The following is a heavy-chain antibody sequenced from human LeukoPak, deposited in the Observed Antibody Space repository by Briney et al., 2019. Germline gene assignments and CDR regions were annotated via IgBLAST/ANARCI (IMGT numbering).Heavy chain of an antibody. CDR1: GGSFSGYY. J-gene: IGHJ4*02. CDR3: ASTGDWAIGRYLDY. Sequence: PSETLSLTCGVHGGSFSGYYWTWIRQHPEKGLEWIGEINHTGNTKYNPSLKSRVTISVDTSNNQFSLRVNSVTAADTAVYYCASTGDWAIGRYLDYWGQGTLVSVSS. V-gene: IGHV4-34*01. CDR2: INHTGNT. D-gene: IGHD3-9*01.